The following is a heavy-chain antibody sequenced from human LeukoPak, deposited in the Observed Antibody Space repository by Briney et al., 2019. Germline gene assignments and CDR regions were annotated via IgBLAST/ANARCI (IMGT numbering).Heavy chain of an antibody. D-gene: IGHD3-10*01. Sequence: GGSLRLSCAASGFTFSDYYMSWIRQAPGKGLEWVSYISSSGSTIYYADSVKGRFTISRDNAKNSLYLQMSSLRAEDTAVYYCARDYYGSYYYYYYMDVWGKGTTVTVSS. CDR3: ARDYYGSYYYYYYMDV. V-gene: IGHV3-11*04. J-gene: IGHJ6*03. CDR1: GFTFSDYY. CDR2: ISSSGSTI.